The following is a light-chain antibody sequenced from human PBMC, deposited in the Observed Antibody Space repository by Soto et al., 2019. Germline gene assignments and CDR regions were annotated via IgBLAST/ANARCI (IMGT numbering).Light chain of an antibody. V-gene: IGKV3-20*01. J-gene: IGKJ5*01. CDR1: QSVSSNY. CDR3: QQYGSSPIT. Sequence: EIVLTQSPGTLSLSPGERATLSCRSSQSVSSNYLAWYQQKPGQTPRLLIYGASSRATGIPDRFSGSGSGTDFTLTISRLEPEDFAVYYCQQYGSSPITFGQGTRLEIK. CDR2: GAS.